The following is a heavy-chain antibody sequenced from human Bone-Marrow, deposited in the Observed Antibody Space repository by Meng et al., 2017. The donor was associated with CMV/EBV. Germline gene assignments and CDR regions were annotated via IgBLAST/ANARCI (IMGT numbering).Heavy chain of an antibody. CDR3: ARGAIFGGKWFDP. CDR1: GFTFSSYG. J-gene: IGHJ5*02. V-gene: IGHV3-30*02. CDR2: IRYDGSNK. Sequence: GESLKISCAASGFTFSSYGMHWVRQAPGKGLEWVAFIRYDGSNKYYADSVKGRFTISRDNSKNTLYLQMNSLRAEDTAVYYCARGAIFGGKWFDPWGQGTLVTVSS. D-gene: IGHD3-3*01.